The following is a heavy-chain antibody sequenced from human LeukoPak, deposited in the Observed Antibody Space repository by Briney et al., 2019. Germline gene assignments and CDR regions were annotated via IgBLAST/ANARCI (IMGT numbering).Heavy chain of an antibody. CDR1: GGSFSDYY. V-gene: IGHV4-34*01. CDR2: INHSGGT. Sequence: SETLSLTCAVYGGSFSDYYWSWIRQPPGKGLEWIGEINHSGGTNYNPSLKSRVTISVDTSKNQFSLKLSSVTAADTAVYYCARTGFTADDSSGYYYLIGWFDPWGQGTLVTVSS. D-gene: IGHD3-22*01. CDR3: ARTGFTADDSSGYYYLIGWFDP. J-gene: IGHJ5*02.